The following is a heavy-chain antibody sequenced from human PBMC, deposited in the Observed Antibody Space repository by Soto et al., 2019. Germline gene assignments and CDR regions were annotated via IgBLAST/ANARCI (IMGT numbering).Heavy chain of an antibody. Sequence: GGSLRLSCAASGFTVSSSLMHWVRQAPGKGLVWVSRINSDGSSTSFADSVKGRFTISRDNAKNTLYLQMNSLRAEDTAVYYCARVNYGDYGGVYDYWGQGTLVTVSS. D-gene: IGHD4-17*01. J-gene: IGHJ4*02. CDR2: INSDGSST. CDR1: GFTVSSSL. V-gene: IGHV3-74*01. CDR3: ARVNYGDYGGVYDY.